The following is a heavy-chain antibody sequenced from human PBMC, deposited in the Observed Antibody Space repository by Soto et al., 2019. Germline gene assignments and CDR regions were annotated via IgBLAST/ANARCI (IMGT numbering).Heavy chain of an antibody. CDR2: VSYVGST. CDR3: ARRGLNDPVSP. CDR1: GASINISGYY. V-gene: IGHV4-39*01. J-gene: IGHJ5*02. D-gene: IGHD1-1*01. Sequence: QLQLQESGPGLVKPSETLSLTCTVSGASINISGYYWGWIRQSPGKGLEWIGSVSYVGSTYYNPSVTSRLAMSVDTSKNQFSLKLSSVTAADTAMYYCARRGLNDPVSPWGQGILGTVSA.